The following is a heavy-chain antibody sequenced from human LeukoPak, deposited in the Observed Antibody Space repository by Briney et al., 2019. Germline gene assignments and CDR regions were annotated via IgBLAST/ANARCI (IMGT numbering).Heavy chain of an antibody. D-gene: IGHD2-21*01. CDR3: ARASLIWTHLRRFDC. Sequence: ASVKVSCKASGYTFTSYDINWVRQATGQGLEWMGWMNPNSGNTGYAQKFQGKVTMTRNTSISTAYMELSSLRSEDTAVYYCARASLIWTHLRRFDCWGQGTLVTVSS. CDR2: MNPNSGNT. V-gene: IGHV1-8*01. CDR1: GYTFTSYD. J-gene: IGHJ4*02.